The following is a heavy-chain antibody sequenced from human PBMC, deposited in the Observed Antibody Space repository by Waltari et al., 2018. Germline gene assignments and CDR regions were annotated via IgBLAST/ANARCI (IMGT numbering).Heavy chain of an antibody. CDR1: GFPFRPYT. D-gene: IGHD6-6*01. CDR2: MTASGLM. CDR3: AKDEGARLAPTFGMDA. Sequence: EMQLVESGGALVQPGGSLRLYCAASGFPFRPYTINWVRQAPGQGLECVAVMTASGLMDYGDSVKGRFIISRDNSKNTLYLEMFRLRVEDTARYYCAKDEGARLAPTFGMDAWGQGTTVIVS. V-gene: IGHV3-23*04. J-gene: IGHJ6*02.